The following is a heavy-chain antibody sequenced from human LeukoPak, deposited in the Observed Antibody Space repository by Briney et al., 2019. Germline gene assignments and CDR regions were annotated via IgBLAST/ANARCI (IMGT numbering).Heavy chain of an antibody. J-gene: IGHJ4*02. V-gene: IGHV1-2*02. CDR1: GYPFTGYY. CDR3: AREISGYSDY. Sequence: ASVKVSCKASGYPFTGYYMHWVRQAPGQGLEWMGWINANSGDTKYAQKFQGRVTMTRDTSISTAYMELSRLRSDDTAMYYCAREISGYSDYWGQGTLVTVSS. CDR2: INANSGDT. D-gene: IGHD3-22*01.